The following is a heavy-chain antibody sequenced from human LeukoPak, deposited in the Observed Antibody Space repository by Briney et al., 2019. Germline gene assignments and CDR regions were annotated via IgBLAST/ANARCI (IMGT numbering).Heavy chain of an antibody. J-gene: IGHJ4*02. CDR3: ASSALLRFLEGY. Sequence: ASVKVSCKASGYTFTNYYIHWVRQAPGQGLECMGIINPSGGSTSYAQKFQGRVTMTRDMSTSTVCMELSSLRSDDTAVYYCASSALLRFLEGYWGQGTLVTVSS. CDR1: GYTFTNYY. V-gene: IGHV1-46*01. CDR2: INPSGGST. D-gene: IGHD3-3*01.